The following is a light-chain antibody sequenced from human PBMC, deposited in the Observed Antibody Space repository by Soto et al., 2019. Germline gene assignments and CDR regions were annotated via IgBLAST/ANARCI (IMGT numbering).Light chain of an antibody. CDR2: GAS. CDR3: QQYGSSPLFT. Sequence: EIVLTQSPGTLSLSPGERATLSCRASQSVSSSYLAWYQQKPGQAPRLLIYGASGRATGIPDRFSGSGSVTDFTLTISRLEPEDVAVYYCQQYGSSPLFTFGPGTKVDIK. V-gene: IGKV3-20*01. J-gene: IGKJ3*01. CDR1: QSVSSSY.